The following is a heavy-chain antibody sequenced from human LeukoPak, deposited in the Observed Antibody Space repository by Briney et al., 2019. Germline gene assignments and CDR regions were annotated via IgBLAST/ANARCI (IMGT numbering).Heavy chain of an antibody. CDR3: ARDSPGFDAFDI. J-gene: IGHJ3*02. Sequence: PGGSLRLSCAASGFTFSSYSMNWVRQAPGKGLEWVSSISSSSSYIYYADSVKGRLTISRDNAKNSLYLQMNSLRAEGTAVYYCARDSPGFDAFDIWGQGTMVTVSS. D-gene: IGHD2-15*01. V-gene: IGHV3-21*01. CDR1: GFTFSSYS. CDR2: ISSSSSYI.